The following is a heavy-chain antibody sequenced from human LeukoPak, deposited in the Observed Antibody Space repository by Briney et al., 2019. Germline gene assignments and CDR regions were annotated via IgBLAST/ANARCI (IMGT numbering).Heavy chain of an antibody. J-gene: IGHJ4*02. CDR1: GGSISSGNYY. Sequence: SETLSLTCTVSGGSISSGNYYWSWIRPPAEKRLGWMERIYTGRRTNYNPPLKSRVTISVDTSNNQFSLKLSSVTAADTAVYYCARATAGIRAYYFDYWGQGTLLTVSS. CDR2: IYTGRRT. V-gene: IGHV4-61*02. CDR3: ARATAGIRAYYFDY. D-gene: IGHD6-13*01.